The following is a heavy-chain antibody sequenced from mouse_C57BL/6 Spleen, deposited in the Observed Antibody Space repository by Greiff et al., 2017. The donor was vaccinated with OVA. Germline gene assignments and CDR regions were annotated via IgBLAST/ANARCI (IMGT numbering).Heavy chain of an antibody. J-gene: IGHJ3*01. CDR3: VLNWDGFAY. V-gene: IGHV1-66*01. CDR2: IYPGSGNT. Sequence: VQLQQSGPELVKPGASVKISCKASGYSFTSYYIHWVKQRPGQGLEWIGWIYPGSGNTKYNKKFKGKATLTADTSSSTAYMQLSSLTSEDSAVYYCVLNWDGFAYWGQGTLVTVSA. D-gene: IGHD4-1*01. CDR1: GYSFTSYY.